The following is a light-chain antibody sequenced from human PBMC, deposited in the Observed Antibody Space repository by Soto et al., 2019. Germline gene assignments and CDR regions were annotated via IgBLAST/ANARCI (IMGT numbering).Light chain of an antibody. CDR3: SSYAGSNIPVV. V-gene: IGLV2-8*01. Sequence: QSALTQPPSASGSPGQSVTISCTGTSSDVGGYNCVSWYQQHPGKAPKLMIYEVSKRPSGVPDRFSGSKSCSTASLTVSGLQAEDEADYYCSSYAGSNIPVVFGGGTKLTVL. J-gene: IGLJ2*01. CDR1: SSDVGGYNC. CDR2: EVS.